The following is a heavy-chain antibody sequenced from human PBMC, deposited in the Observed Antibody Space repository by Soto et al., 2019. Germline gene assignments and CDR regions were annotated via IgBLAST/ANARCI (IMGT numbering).Heavy chain of an antibody. Sequence: EVQLVESGGGLVKPGGSLRLSCAASGFTFSNAWMSWVRQAPGKGLEWVGRIKSKTDGGTTDYAAPVKGRFTISRDDSKNTLYLQMNSLKIEDTAVYYCTTPELLHLGELSAGDYWGQGTLVTVSS. CDR3: TTPELLHLGELSAGDY. J-gene: IGHJ4*02. V-gene: IGHV3-15*01. CDR1: GFTFSNAW. D-gene: IGHD3-16*02. CDR2: IKSKTDGGTT.